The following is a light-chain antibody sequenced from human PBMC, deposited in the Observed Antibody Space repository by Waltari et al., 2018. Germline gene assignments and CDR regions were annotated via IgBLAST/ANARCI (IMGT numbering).Light chain of an antibody. J-gene: IGKJ4*01. V-gene: IGKV3D-15*01. CDR1: QNVGSF. CDR3: QQDNDLFFT. Sequence: EIVMTHSPATLSVSPGETATLSCRASQNVGSFLAWYQQKPGQAPKLLVHSANVRATGIPDRFTGSGSGTEFSLTISSMEPEDEGLYHGQQDNDLFFTFGGGTKVEIK. CDR2: SAN.